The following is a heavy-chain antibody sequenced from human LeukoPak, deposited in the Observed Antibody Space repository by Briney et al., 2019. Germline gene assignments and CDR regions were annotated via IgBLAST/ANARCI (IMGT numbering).Heavy chain of an antibody. CDR1: GGSISSYY. V-gene: IGHV4-59*08. Sequence: SETLSLTCTVSGGSISSYYWSWIRQPPGKGLEWIGYIYYSGSTNYNPSLKSRVAISVDTSKNQFSLKLSSVTAADTAVYYCARHTLRNYDFWSGYYGYFDYWGQGTLVTVSS. D-gene: IGHD3-3*01. CDR2: IYYSGST. CDR3: ARHTLRNYDFWSGYYGYFDY. J-gene: IGHJ4*02.